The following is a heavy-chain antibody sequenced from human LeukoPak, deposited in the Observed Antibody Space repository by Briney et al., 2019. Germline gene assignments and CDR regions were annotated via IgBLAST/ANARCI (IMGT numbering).Heavy chain of an antibody. D-gene: IGHD3-22*01. CDR2: ISGSGGGT. CDR1: GITLSNYG. CDR3: AKRGVVIRVILVGFHKEAYYFDS. J-gene: IGHJ4*02. V-gene: IGHV3-23*01. Sequence: GGSLRLSCAVSGITLSNYGMSWVRQAPGKGLEWVAGISGSGGGTNYADSAKGRFTVSRDNYKNTLYLQMNSLGAEDTAVYFCAKRGVVIRVILVGFHKEAYYFDSWGQGALVTVSS.